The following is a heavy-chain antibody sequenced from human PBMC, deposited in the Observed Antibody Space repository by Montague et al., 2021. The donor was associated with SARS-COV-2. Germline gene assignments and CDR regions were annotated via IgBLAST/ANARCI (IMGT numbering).Heavy chain of an antibody. CDR1: GISLSTSGVG. CDR3: APLGFDSRSYYTPHNWFDP. V-gene: IGHV2-5*02. Sequence: PALVKPTQTLTLTCTFSGISLSTSGVGVAWIRQPPGKALEWLALIYWDDDERYSPSMRSRLTITKDTSENQAVLRMTNMDPMDTATYYCAPLGFDSRSYYTPHNWFDPWGQGILVTVS. D-gene: IGHD3-10*01. J-gene: IGHJ5*02. CDR2: IYWDDDE.